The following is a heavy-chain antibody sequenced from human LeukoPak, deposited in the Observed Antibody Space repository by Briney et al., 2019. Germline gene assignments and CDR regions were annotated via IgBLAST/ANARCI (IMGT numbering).Heavy chain of an antibody. J-gene: IGHJ4*02. CDR1: GYTFTGYY. CDR3: ARERIDYGGNSVYGF. V-gene: IGHV1-2*02. D-gene: IGHD4-23*01. Sequence: ASVKVSCKASGYTFTGYYMHWVRQAPGQGLEWMGWINPNSGGTNCAQKFQGRVTMTRDTSITTAYMELSRLTSDDTAVYYCARERIDYGGNSVYGFWGQGTLVTVSS. CDR2: INPNSGGT.